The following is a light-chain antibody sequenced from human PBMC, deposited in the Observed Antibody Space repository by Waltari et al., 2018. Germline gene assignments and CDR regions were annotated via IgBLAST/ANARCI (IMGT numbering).Light chain of an antibody. J-gene: IGKJ3*01. CDR2: DSS. CDR1: QSVYNY. V-gene: IGKV3-11*01. CDR3: QQRSHWPRT. Sequence: EIVLTQSPATLSLSPGERATLSCRASQSVYNYLAWYQQKPGQAPRLLIYDSSNRATGIPVRFSGSGSGTDFTLTISSLEPEDFAVYYCQQRSHWPRTFGPGTKVDIK.